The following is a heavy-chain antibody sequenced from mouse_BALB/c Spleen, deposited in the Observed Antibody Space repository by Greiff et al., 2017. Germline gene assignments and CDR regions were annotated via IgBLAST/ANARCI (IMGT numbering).Heavy chain of an antibody. CDR3: ARFDYYGYVYAMDY. CDR2: IYPGNGDT. D-gene: IGHD1-2*01. Sequence: LQQPGAELVKPGASVKMSCKASGYTFTSYNMHWVKQTPGQGLEWIGAIYPGNGDTSYNQKFKGKATLTADKSSSTAYMQLSSLTSEDSAVYYCARFDYYGYVYAMDYWGQGTSVTVSS. J-gene: IGHJ4*01. V-gene: IGHV1-12*01. CDR1: GYTFTSYN.